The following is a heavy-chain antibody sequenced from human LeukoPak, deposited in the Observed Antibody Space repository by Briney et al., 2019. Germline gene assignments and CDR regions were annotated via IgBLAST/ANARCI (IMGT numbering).Heavy chain of an antibody. V-gene: IGHV1-46*01. J-gene: IGHJ4*02. CDR2: INPITGGT. Sequence: ASVKLSCNASGYTFTNHYINWVRHAPGQGLEWMGIINPITGGTDSAQKFQDRVTLTRDTSTTTFYMELGRLRSEDTAVYYCARSEYYGAGSFDYWGQGTLVTVSS. CDR3: ARSEYYGAGSFDY. D-gene: IGHD3-10*01. CDR1: GYTFTNHY.